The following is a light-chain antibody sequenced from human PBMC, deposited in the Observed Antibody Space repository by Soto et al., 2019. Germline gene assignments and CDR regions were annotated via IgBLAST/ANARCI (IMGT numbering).Light chain of an antibody. CDR2: SAS. CDR1: QSIGDS. V-gene: IGKV1-39*01. J-gene: IGKJ5*01. CDR3: QQSYSIPIT. Sequence: DIQMTQSPSSLSASVGDRVTITCRASQSIGDSLHWYQQIPGKAPYLLIYSASTLETGFPSRFRGSGSGTDFTLTISSLQPEDFATYYCQQSYSIPITVGQGTRLEIK.